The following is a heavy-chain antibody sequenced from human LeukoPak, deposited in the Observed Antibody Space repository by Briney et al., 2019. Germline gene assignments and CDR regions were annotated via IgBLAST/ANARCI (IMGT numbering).Heavy chain of an antibody. J-gene: IGHJ6*02. CDR1: GFTFSSYS. V-gene: IGHV3-21*01. CDR2: ISSSSSYI. D-gene: IGHD2-15*01. CDR3: ARDGELGYCSGGSCSTTSYYYYGMDV. Sequence: GGFLRLSCAASGFTFSSYSMNWVRQAPGKGLEWVSSISSSSSYIYYADSVKGRFTISRDNAKNSLYLQMNSLRAEDTAVYYCARDGELGYCSGGSCSTTSYYYYGMDVWGQGTTVTVSS.